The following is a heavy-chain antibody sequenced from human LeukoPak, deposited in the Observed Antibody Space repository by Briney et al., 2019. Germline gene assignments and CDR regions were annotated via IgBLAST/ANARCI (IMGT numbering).Heavy chain of an antibody. CDR2: IDWDDDK. CDR3: ARMRGSRWFFDY. CDR1: GGSISSYY. J-gene: IGHJ4*02. Sequence: TLSLTCTVSGGSISSYYWSWIRQPPGKALEWLARIDWDDDKYYSTSLKTRLTISKDTSKNQVVLTMTNVDPVDTATYYCARMRGSRWFFDYWGQGTLVTVSS. D-gene: IGHD6-13*01. V-gene: IGHV2-70*11.